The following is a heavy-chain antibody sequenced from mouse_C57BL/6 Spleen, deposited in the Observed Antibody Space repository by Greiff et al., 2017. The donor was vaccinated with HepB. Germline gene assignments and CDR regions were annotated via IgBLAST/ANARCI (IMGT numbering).Heavy chain of an antibody. CDR2: INPNNGGT. V-gene: IGHV1-26*01. J-gene: IGHJ4*01. D-gene: IGHD2-5*01. CDR3: ARYYYSNYEMDYYAMDY. Sequence: EVQLQQSGPELVKPGASVKISCKASGYTFTDYYMNWVKQSHGKSLEWIGDINPNNGGTSYNQKFKGKATLTVDKSSSTAYMELRSLTSEDSAVYYCARYYYSNYEMDYYAMDYWGQGTSVTVSS. CDR1: GYTFTDYY.